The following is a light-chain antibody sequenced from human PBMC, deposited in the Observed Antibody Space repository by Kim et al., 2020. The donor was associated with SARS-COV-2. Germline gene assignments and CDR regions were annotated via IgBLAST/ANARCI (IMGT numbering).Light chain of an antibody. V-gene: IGKV3-20*01. CDR3: QQYDSSPPIT. CDR1: QSVTSNY. CDR2: GAS. J-gene: IGKJ5*01. Sequence: PGERATLSCRASQSVTSNYLAWYQQTPGQAPRLLIYGASNRATGIPDRFSGSGSGRDFTLTISRLEPEDFAVYYCQQYDSSPPITFGQGTRL.